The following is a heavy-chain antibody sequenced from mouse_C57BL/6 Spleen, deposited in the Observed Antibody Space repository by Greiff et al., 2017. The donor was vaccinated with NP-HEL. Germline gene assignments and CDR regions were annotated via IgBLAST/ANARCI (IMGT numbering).Heavy chain of an antibody. D-gene: IGHD2-5*01. V-gene: IGHV1-78*01. J-gene: IGHJ1*03. Sequence: VKLQESDAELVKPGASVKISCKVSGYTFTDHTIHWMKQRPEQGLEWIGYIYPRDGSTKYNEKFKGKATLTADKSSSTAYMQLNSLTSEDSAVYFCARPSYSNYEDWYFDVWGTGTTVTVSS. CDR3: ARPSYSNYEDWYFDV. CDR1: GYTFTDHT. CDR2: IYPRDGST.